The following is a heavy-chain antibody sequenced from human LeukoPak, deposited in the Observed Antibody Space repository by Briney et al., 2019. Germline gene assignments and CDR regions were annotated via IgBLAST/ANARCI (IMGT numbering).Heavy chain of an antibody. J-gene: IGHJ4*02. CDR3: AKEKPRYSYGTGSLDY. CDR1: GFTFSSYG. Sequence: GGSLRLSCAASGFTFSSYGMHWVRQAPGKGLEWVAVISYDGSNKYYADSVKGRFTISRDNSKNTLYLQMNSLRAEDTAVYYCAKEKPRYSYGTGSLDYWGQGTLVTVSS. D-gene: IGHD5-18*01. V-gene: IGHV3-30*18. CDR2: ISYDGSNK.